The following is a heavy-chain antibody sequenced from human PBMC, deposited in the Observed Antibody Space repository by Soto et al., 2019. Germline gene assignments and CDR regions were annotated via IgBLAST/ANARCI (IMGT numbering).Heavy chain of an antibody. CDR3: ARDPPSSNYASSGYYPEYFQH. CDR2: ISSSSSTI. V-gene: IGHV3-48*02. Sequence: GSLRLSCAASGFTFSSYSMNWVRQAPGKGLEWVSYISSSSSTIYYADSVKGRFTISRDNAKNSLYLQMNSLRDEDTAVYYCARDPPSSNYASSGYYPEYFQHWGQGTLVTVSS. J-gene: IGHJ1*01. D-gene: IGHD3-22*01. CDR1: GFTFSSYS.